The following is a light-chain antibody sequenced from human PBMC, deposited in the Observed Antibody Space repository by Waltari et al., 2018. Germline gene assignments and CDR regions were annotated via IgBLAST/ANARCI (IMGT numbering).Light chain of an antibody. CDR2: QGS. J-gene: IGLJ1*01. Sequence: QSALTQPPSVSGSPGQSATLSCAATKSGVGFYNRGSWYQQSPGPAPKLIVYQGSNRPAGVPDRFSGSKSGSTASLTISGLQAEDEADYDCYSYTTSGIYVFATGTKVSVL. CDR1: KSGVGFYNR. V-gene: IGLV2-18*02. CDR3: YSYTTSGIYV.